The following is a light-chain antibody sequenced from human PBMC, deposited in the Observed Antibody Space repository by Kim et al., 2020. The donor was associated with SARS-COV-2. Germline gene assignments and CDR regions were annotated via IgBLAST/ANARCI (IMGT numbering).Light chain of an antibody. J-gene: IGKJ4*01. CDR1: QGISSA. CDR2: DAS. CDR3: QQFNSYTQTT. Sequence: ASVGDRVTITSRASQGISSALAWYQQKPGKAPNRLIYDASGLQSVVPSRFSGSGSATDFTLTINSLQPEDFATYYCQQFNSYTQTTFGGGTKVDIK. V-gene: IGKV1-13*02.